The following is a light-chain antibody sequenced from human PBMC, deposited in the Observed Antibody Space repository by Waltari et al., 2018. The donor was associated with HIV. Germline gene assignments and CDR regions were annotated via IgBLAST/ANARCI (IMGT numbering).Light chain of an antibody. CDR2: EVY. J-gene: IGLJ1*01. Sequence: QSALTQPASVSASPGQSITISCTGTSSDVGCYTFDSWYQQHPGKTPKVMIYEVYNRPSGVSHRFSGSKSGNTASLTISGLQAEDEADYYCSSYTSSSTPYVFGTGTKVTVL. CDR3: SSYTSSSTPYV. CDR1: SSDVGCYTF. V-gene: IGLV2-14*01.